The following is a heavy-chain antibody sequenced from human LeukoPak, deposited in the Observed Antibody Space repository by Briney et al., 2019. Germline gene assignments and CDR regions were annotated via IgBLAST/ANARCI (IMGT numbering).Heavy chain of an antibody. CDR1: GYTFTGYY. CDR3: ATPRSLWGSGGAFFDY. V-gene: IGHV1-2*02. Sequence: GASVKVSCKASGYTFTGYYMHWVRQAPGQGLEWMGWINPNSGGTNYAQKFQGRVTMTRDTSISTAYMELSRLRSDDTAVYYCATPRSLWGSGGAFFDYWGQGTLVTVSS. CDR2: INPNSGGT. J-gene: IGHJ4*02. D-gene: IGHD3-10*01.